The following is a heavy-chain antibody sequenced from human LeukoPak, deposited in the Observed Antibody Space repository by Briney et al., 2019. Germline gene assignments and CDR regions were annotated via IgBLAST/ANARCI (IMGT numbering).Heavy chain of an antibody. CDR2: IIPILGIA. CDR1: GGTFSSYA. D-gene: IGHD5-12*01. V-gene: IGHV1-69*04. J-gene: IGHJ4*02. CDR3: ARSYSGYDSY. Sequence: ASVKVSCKASGGTFSSYAISWVRQAPGQGLEWMGRIIPILGIANYAQKFQGRVTITADKSTSTAYMELSSLRSDDTAVYYCARSYSGYDSYWGQGTLVTVSS.